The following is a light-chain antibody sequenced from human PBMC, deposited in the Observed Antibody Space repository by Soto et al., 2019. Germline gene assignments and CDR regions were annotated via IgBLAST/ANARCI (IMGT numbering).Light chain of an antibody. V-gene: IGLV3-1*01. J-gene: IGLJ1*01. CDR3: QAWDSSTASV. Sequence: SYELTQTPSVSVSPGQTASITCYGDKLGDKYACWYQQKPGQSPVLVIYQDSKRPSGIPERFSGSNSGNTATLTISGTQAMDEADYYCQAWDSSTASVFGTGTKVTVL. CDR1: KLGDKY. CDR2: QDS.